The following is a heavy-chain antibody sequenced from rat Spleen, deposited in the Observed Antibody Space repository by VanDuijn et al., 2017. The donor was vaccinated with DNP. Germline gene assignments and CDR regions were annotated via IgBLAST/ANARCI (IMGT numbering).Heavy chain of an antibody. CDR2: IKAKSNNYAT. D-gene: IGHD1-2*01. Sequence: EVQVLESGGGVVQPGNSLKLSCATSGFTFSTTWMYWYRQFPEKRLEWVARIKAKSNNYATDYTPSVKGRFTISRDDSKSSIYLQMNNLKEEDTAIYYCARHYYSSYVMDAWGQGASVTVSS. J-gene: IGHJ4*01. CDR3: ARHYYSSYVMDA. CDR1: GFTFSTTW. V-gene: IGHV6-6*01.